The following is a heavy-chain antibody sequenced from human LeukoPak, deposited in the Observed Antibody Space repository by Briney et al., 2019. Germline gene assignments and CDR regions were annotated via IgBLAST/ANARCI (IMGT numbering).Heavy chain of an antibody. Sequence: GASVKVSCKASGYTFTSYDINWVRQAPGQRLEWMGWINAGNGNTKYSQKFQGRVTITRDTSASTAYMELSSLRSEDTAVYYCARVGVAGTYDYWGQGTLVTVSS. CDR2: INAGNGNT. J-gene: IGHJ4*02. CDR1: GYTFTSYD. V-gene: IGHV1-3*01. CDR3: ARVGVAGTYDY. D-gene: IGHD6-19*01.